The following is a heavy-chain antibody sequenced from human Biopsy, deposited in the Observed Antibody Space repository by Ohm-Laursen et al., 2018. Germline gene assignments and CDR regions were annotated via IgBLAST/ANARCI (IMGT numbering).Heavy chain of an antibody. J-gene: IGHJ3*01. CDR2: FSHTGTT. V-gene: IGHV4-34*01. Sequence: TLSLTCAVDGGSFSGYDWTWIRQPPGKGLECVGEFSHTGTTIYNPSLKSRLTISVDKSKNHFSLRLTSVTAADTATYFCARGPYGDNAGAFDVWGQGTVVTVSS. CDR1: GGSFSGYD. CDR3: ARGPYGDNAGAFDV. D-gene: IGHD4/OR15-4a*01.